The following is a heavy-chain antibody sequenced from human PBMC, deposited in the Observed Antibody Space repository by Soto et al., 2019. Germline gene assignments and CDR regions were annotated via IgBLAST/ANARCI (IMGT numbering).Heavy chain of an antibody. CDR3: ARVGLDGDSLSNFVY. CDR2: IYYSGNT. J-gene: IGHJ4*02. V-gene: IGHV4-31*03. CDR1: GGSISSGDYY. Sequence: QVQLQESGPGLVKPSQTLSLTCTVSGGSISSGDYYWSWIRQHPGKGLEWIGYIYYSGNTYYNPSLKSRVTISVDTSKNQFSLKLSSVTAADTAVYYCARVGLDGDSLSNFVYWGQGTLVTVSS. D-gene: IGHD7-27*01.